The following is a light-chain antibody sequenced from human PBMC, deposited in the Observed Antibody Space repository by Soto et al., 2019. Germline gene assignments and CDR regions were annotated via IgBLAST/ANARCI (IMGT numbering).Light chain of an antibody. CDR3: SSYTSSSTLV. V-gene: IGLV2-11*01. Sequence: QSVLTQPRSVSGSPGQSVTISCTGTNSDVGGYNFVSWYQQHPGKAPKLVIYDVSERPSGVPDRFSASKSGNTASLTISGLQTEDEADYYCSSYTSSSTLVFGGGTKLTVL. CDR1: NSDVGGYNF. CDR2: DVS. J-gene: IGLJ2*01.